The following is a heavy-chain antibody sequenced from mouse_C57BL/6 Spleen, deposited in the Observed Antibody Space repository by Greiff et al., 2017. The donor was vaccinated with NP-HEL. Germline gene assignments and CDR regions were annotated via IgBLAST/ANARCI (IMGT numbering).Heavy chain of an antibody. CDR2: INPNNGGT. Sequence: EVQLQQSGPELVKPGASVKISCKASGYTFTDYYMNWVKQSHGKSLEWIGDINPNNGGTSYNQKFKGKATLTVDKSSSTAYMELRSLTSEDSAVYDCARDDYYYGRGYFDYWGQGTTLTVSS. CDR1: GYTFTDYY. J-gene: IGHJ2*01. CDR3: ARDDYYYGRGYFDY. D-gene: IGHD1-1*01. V-gene: IGHV1-26*01.